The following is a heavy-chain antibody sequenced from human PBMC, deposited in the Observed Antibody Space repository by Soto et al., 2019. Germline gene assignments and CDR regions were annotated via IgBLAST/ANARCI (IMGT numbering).Heavy chain of an antibody. CDR1: GFTFTSSA. Sequence: QMQLVQSGPEVKKPGTSVKVSCKASGFTFTSSAMQWVRQARGQRLEWIGWIVVGSGNTNYAQKFQERVTITRDMSTXTAYMXXSSLRSEDTAVYYCAADPRYFDWLLYPRAEHWFDPWGQGTLVTVSS. CDR2: IVVGSGNT. CDR3: AADPRYFDWLLYPRAEHWFDP. J-gene: IGHJ5*02. D-gene: IGHD3-9*01. V-gene: IGHV1-58*02.